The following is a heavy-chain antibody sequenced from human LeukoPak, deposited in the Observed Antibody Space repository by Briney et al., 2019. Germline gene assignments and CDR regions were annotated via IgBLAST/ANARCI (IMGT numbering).Heavy chain of an antibody. J-gene: IGHJ6*03. CDR3: ASSKRQNYYYYYMDV. CDR1: GGSISSLY. V-gene: IGHV4-59*11. D-gene: IGHD2/OR15-2a*01. CDR2: VYYSGST. Sequence: SEALSDTCTVSGGSISSLYWSWIRQPPGKGLEWIGYVYYSGSTDYNPHLQRRVTISVDTYKNQFSLKLSSVTATDTAVYYCASSKRQNYYYYYMDVWGKGTTVTVSS.